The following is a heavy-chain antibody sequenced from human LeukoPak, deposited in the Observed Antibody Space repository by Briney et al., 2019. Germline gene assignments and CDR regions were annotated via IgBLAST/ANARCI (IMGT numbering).Heavy chain of an antibody. CDR1: EFTVSSNY. V-gene: IGHV3-66*01. CDR3: ARVRYSSWPDAFDI. CDR2: IYSAGTT. D-gene: IGHD6-13*01. J-gene: IGHJ3*02. Sequence: GGSLRLSCAASEFTVSSNYMNWVRQAPGKGLEWVSIIYSAGTTYHYADSVKGRFTISRDTSKNTVYLQMNSLRAEDTAVYYCARVRYSSWPDAFDIWGQGTMVTVSS.